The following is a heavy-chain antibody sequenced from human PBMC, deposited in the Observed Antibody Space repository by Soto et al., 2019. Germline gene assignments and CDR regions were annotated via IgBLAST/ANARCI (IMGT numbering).Heavy chain of an antibody. CDR1: GFTFSGYG. CDR3: AKIRPSASSGYYSDY. CDR2: ISFDGSNK. D-gene: IGHD3-22*01. Sequence: QVQLVESGGGVVQPGRSQRFSCAASGFTFSGYGMHWVRQAPGKGLEWVAVISFDGSNKYYADSVKGRFTISRDNSKNTLYLQMNSLRAEDTAVYYCAKIRPSASSGYYSDYWGQGTLVTVSS. V-gene: IGHV3-30*18. J-gene: IGHJ4*02.